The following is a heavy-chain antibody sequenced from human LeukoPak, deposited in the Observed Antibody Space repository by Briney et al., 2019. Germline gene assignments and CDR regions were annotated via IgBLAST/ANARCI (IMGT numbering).Heavy chain of an antibody. V-gene: IGHV3-33*01. D-gene: IGHD1-26*01. Sequence: GGSLRLSCAASGFTFSSYGMHWVRQAPGKGLEWVAVIWYDGSNKYYADSVKGRFTISRDNSKNTPYLQMNSLRAEDTAVYYCARDQVGATTGAFDIWGQGTMVTVSS. J-gene: IGHJ3*02. CDR2: IWYDGSNK. CDR3: ARDQVGATTGAFDI. CDR1: GFTFSSYG.